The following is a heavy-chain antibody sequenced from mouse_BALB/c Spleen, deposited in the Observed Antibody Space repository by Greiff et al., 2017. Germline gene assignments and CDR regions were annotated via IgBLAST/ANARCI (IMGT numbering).Heavy chain of an antibody. CDR2: ISSGSSTI. J-gene: IGHJ3*01. CDR3: ARGDGYGGPAWFAY. D-gene: IGHD1-2*01. Sequence: EVQRVESGGGLVQPGGSRKLSCAASGFTFSSFGMHWVRQAPEKGLEWVAYISSGSSTIYYADTVKGRFTISRDNPKNTLFLQMTSLRSEDTAMYYCARGDGYGGPAWFAYWGQGTLVTVSA. V-gene: IGHV5-17*02. CDR1: GFTFSSFG.